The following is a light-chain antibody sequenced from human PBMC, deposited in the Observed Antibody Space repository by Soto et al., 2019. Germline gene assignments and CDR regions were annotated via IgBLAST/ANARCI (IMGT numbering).Light chain of an antibody. CDR2: GAS. CDR3: RQYGSAPTWT. CDR1: QSVSNNY. Sequence: EIVLTQSPGTLSLSPGERATLSCRASQSVSNNYLAWYQQKPGQAPRLLIYGASNRATGIPDRFSGSGSGTDFTLAISRLEPEDFAVYYCRQYGSAPTWTCGQGTVVDIK. V-gene: IGKV3-20*01. J-gene: IGKJ1*01.